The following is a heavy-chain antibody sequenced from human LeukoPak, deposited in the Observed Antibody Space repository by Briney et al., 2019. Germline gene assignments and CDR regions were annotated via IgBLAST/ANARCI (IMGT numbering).Heavy chain of an antibody. CDR2: IYHSGST. CDR3: ARGHDYGGNLLF. J-gene: IGHJ4*02. Sequence: SETLSLTCTVSGYSISSGYYWGWIRQPPGKGLEWIGSIYHSGSTYYNPSLKSRVTISVDTSKNQFSLKLSSVTAADTAVYYCARGHDYGGNLLFWGQGTLVTVSS. CDR1: GYSISSGYY. D-gene: IGHD4-23*01. V-gene: IGHV4-38-2*02.